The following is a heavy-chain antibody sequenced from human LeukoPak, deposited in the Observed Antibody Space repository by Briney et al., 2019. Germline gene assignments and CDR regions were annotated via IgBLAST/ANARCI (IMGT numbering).Heavy chain of an antibody. J-gene: IGHJ6*03. CDR3: ARGLEMATIRGRDHYYYYMDV. D-gene: IGHD5-24*01. V-gene: IGHV1-3*01. CDR2: INAGNGNT. Sequence: ASVKVSCKASGYTFTSYAMHWVRQAPGQRLEWMGWINAGNGNTKYSQKFQGRVTITADESTSTAYMELSSLRSEDTAVYYCARGLEMATIRGRDHYYYYMDVWGKGTTVTVSS. CDR1: GYTFTSYA.